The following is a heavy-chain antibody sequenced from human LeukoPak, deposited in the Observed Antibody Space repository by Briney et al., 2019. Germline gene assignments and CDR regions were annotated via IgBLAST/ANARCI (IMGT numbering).Heavy chain of an antibody. J-gene: IGHJ1*01. CDR1: GYSISSGYY. CDR2: IYHSGST. CDR3: ARAGTYYDYVWGSYRTSAEYFQH. Sequence: SETLSLTCTVSGYSISSGYYWGWIRQPPGKGLEWIGSIYHSGSTYYNPSLKSRVTISVDTSKNQFSLKLSSVTAADTAVYYCARAGTYYDYVWGSYRTSAEYFQHWGQGTLVTVSS. D-gene: IGHD3-16*02. V-gene: IGHV4-38-2*02.